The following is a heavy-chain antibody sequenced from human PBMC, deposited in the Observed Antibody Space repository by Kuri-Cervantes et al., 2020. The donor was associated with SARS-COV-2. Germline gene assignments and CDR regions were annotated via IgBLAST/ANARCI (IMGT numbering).Heavy chain of an antibody. V-gene: IGHV3-23*01. CDR2: TRSGGAST. J-gene: IGHJ5*02. CDR1: GFAFSSHA. CDR3: ARDRGAFGGWFDP. Sequence: ETLSLTCAASGFAFSSHAMSWVRQTPEKGLEWVSATRSGGASTSYADSVMGRFSISRDDSKNTLYLQMNGLRVEDTAVYFCARDRGAFGGWFDPWGQGTLVTVSS. D-gene: IGHD3-16*01.